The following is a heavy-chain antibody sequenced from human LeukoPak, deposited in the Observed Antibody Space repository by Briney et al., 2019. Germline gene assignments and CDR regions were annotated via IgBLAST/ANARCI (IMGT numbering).Heavy chain of an antibody. D-gene: IGHD2-2*01. Sequence: GGSLRLSCAASGFTFSSYSMSWVRQAPGKGLEWVSYISSSSSTIYYADSVKGRFTISRDNAKNSLYLQMNSLRAEDTAVYYCARGCSSTSCYGKDDAFDIWGQGTMVTVSS. V-gene: IGHV3-48*01. CDR1: GFTFSSYS. CDR3: ARGCSSTSCYGKDDAFDI. CDR2: ISSSSSTI. J-gene: IGHJ3*02.